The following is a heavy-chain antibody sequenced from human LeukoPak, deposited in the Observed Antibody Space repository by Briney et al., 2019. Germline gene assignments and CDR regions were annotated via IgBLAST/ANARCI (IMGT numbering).Heavy chain of an antibody. CDR3: AREDLVLHYFDY. V-gene: IGHV3-53*01. Sequence: PGGSLRVSCAASGFSIRSNYMSWVRQAPGKGLEWVSIVYASGDTYYSDSVKGRFTISRDNSKNTLYLQMNSLRAEDTAVYYCAREDLVLHYFDYWGQGTLVTVSS. CDR2: VYASGDT. CDR1: GFSIRSNY. J-gene: IGHJ4*02. D-gene: IGHD6-6*01.